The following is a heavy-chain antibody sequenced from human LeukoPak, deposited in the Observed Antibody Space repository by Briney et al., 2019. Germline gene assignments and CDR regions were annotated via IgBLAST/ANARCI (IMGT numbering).Heavy chain of an antibody. D-gene: IGHD3-16*01. Sequence: GGSLRLSCAASGFTFSSYSMNWVRQAPGKGLEWVSSISSSSSYIYYADSVRGRSTIPRDNAKNSLCLQMNSLRAEDTAVYYCARSVLEEWTRGSYYYYYMDVWGKGTTVTVSS. V-gene: IGHV3-21*01. CDR3: ARSVLEEWTRGSYYYYYMDV. J-gene: IGHJ6*03. CDR2: ISSSSSYI. CDR1: GFTFSSYS.